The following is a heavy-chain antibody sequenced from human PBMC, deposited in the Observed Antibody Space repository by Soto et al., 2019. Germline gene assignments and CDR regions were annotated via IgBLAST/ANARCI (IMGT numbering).Heavy chain of an antibody. D-gene: IGHD3-22*01. CDR1: GYTFTSYA. Sequence: QVQLVQSGAEVKKPGASVKVSCKASGYTFTSYAMHWVRQAPGQRLEWMGWINAGNGNTKYSQKFQGRVTITRDTSASTAYMELSSLRSEDTAVYYCATRSNYDISGYYWAYWGQGTLVTVSS. CDR3: ATRSNYDISGYYWAY. J-gene: IGHJ4*02. CDR2: INAGNGNT. V-gene: IGHV1-3*01.